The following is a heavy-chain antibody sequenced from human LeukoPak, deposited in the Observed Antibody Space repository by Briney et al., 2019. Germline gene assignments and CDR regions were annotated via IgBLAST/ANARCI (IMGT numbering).Heavy chain of an antibody. CDR2: IYHSGST. CDR3: ARGQRLRYYDILTGYRNYYYYYYMDV. V-gene: IGHV4-38-2*02. CDR1: GYSISSGYY. Sequence: SETLSLTCTVSGYSISSGYYWGWIRQPPGKGLEWIGSIYHSGSTYYNPSLKSRVTISVDTSKNQFSLKLSSVTAADTAVYYCARGQRLRYYDILTGYRNYYYYYYMDVWGKGTTVTISS. D-gene: IGHD3-9*01. J-gene: IGHJ6*03.